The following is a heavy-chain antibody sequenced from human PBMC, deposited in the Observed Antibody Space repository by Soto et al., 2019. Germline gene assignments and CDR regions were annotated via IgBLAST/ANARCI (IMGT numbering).Heavy chain of an antibody. CDR2: ISSSSYI. J-gene: IGHJ4*02. CDR3: ARDRLSLDSSGWYPFDY. CDR1: GFTFSSYS. D-gene: IGHD6-19*01. Sequence: GGSLRLSCAASGFTFSSYSMNWVRQAPGKGLEWVSSISSSSYIYYADSVKGRFTISRDNAKNSLYLQMNSLRAEDTAVYYCARDRLSLDSSGWYPFDYWGQGTLVTVSS. V-gene: IGHV3-21*01.